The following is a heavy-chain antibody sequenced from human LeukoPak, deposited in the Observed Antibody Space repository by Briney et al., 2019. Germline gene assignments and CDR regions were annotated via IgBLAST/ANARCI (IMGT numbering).Heavy chain of an antibody. CDR1: GGSIRSYY. Sequence: SETLSLTCTVSGGSIRSYYWSWIRQPPGKGLEWIGYIYHSGSTNYNPSLKSRVTISVDTSKNQFSLKLSSVTAADTAVYYCATSRDYGGNEFYFDYWGQGTLVTVSS. CDR2: IYHSGST. D-gene: IGHD4-23*01. J-gene: IGHJ4*02. V-gene: IGHV4-59*01. CDR3: ATSRDYGGNEFYFDY.